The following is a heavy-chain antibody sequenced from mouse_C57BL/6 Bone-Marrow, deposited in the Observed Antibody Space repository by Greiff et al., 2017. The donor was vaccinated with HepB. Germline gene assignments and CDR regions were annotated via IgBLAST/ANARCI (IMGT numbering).Heavy chain of an antibody. J-gene: IGHJ4*01. CDR3: ARRGAAMDY. CDR1: GFTFSDYG. CDR2: ISNLAYSI. Sequence: EVQGVESGGGLVQPGGSLKLSCAASGFTFSDYGMAWVRQAPRKGPEWVAFISNLAYSIYYADTVTGRFTISRENAKNTLYLEMSSLRSEDTAMYYCARRGAAMDYWGQGTSGTVSS. V-gene: IGHV5-15*01.